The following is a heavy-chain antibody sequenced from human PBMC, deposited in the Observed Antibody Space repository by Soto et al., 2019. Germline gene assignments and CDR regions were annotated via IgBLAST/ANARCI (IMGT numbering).Heavy chain of an antibody. Sequence: ASETLSLTCTVSGDSISSSRYYWVWIRQPPGKGLEWIGSIYYTGRTYHNPSLKSRLAISVDTSKNQFSLKLSSATAADTAVYYCAGPYYYDRGGYQPIDFWGPGTLVTVSS. CDR3: AGPYYYDRGGYQPIDF. D-gene: IGHD3-22*01. CDR1: GDSISSSRYY. J-gene: IGHJ4*02. V-gene: IGHV4-39*01. CDR2: IYYTGRT.